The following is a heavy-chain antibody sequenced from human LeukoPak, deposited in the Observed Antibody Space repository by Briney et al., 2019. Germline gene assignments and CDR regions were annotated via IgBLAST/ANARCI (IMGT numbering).Heavy chain of an antibody. V-gene: IGHV4-30-2*01. Sequence: SQTLSLTCTVSGGSISSGGYYWSWIRQPPGKGLEWIGYIYHSGSTYYNPSLKSRVTISVDRSKNQFSLKLSSVTAADTAVYYCASAITGTTWGYYYYYYMDVWGKGTTVTVSS. CDR1: GGSISSGGYY. CDR3: ASAITGTTWGYYYYYYMDV. CDR2: IYHSGST. J-gene: IGHJ6*03. D-gene: IGHD1-7*01.